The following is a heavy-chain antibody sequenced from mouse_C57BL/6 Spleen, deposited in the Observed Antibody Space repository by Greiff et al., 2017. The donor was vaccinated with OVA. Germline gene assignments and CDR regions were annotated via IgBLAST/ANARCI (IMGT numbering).Heavy chain of an antibody. CDR1: GFTFTDYY. Sequence: EVKVVESGGGLVQPGGSLSLSCAASGFTFTDYYMSWVRQPPGKALEWLGFIRHKANGYTTEYSAYVKGRFTISTDNSQSIPYLQMNGLRAEDSATYYCARSDYEYDDYAMDYWGQGTSVTVSS. D-gene: IGHD2-3*01. J-gene: IGHJ4*01. CDR3: ARSDYEYDDYAMDY. CDR2: IRHKANGYTT. V-gene: IGHV7-3*01.